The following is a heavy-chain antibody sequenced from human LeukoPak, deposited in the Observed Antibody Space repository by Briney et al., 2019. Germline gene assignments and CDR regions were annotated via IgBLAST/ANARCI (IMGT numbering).Heavy chain of an antibody. V-gene: IGHV3-23*01. Sequence: PGESLRLSCAASGFTFSSYAMSWDRQAPGKGLEWVAAIIGRGGSKYYADSVKRRFTISRDNSKNTLYRQMNSLRAEDTAVYYCAKDLVVVVSAAMDAFDIWGQGTMVTVSS. J-gene: IGHJ3*02. CDR3: AKDLVVVVSAAMDAFDI. D-gene: IGHD2-2*01. CDR2: IIGRGGSK. CDR1: GFTFSSYA.